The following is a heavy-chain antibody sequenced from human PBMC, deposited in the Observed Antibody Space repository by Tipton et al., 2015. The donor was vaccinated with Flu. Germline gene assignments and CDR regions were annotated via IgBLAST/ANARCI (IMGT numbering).Heavy chain of an antibody. CDR2: IYFSGNT. Sequence: TLSLTCFISGGSIINNYWTWIRQPPGREPEWIGYIYFSGNTNYNPSLKSRITISVDTSKNQFSLRLSSVTAADTAVYYCARRDYSNYVSDPKNWFDPWGQGTLVTVSS. J-gene: IGHJ5*02. V-gene: IGHV4-59*08. D-gene: IGHD4-11*01. CDR3: ARRDYSNYVSDPKNWFDP. CDR1: GGSIINNY.